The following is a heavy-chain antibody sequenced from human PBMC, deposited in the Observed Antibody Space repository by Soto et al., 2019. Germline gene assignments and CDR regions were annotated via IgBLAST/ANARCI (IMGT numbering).Heavy chain of an antibody. Sequence: GGSLRLSXAASGFTFDDYAMHWVRQAPGKGLEWVSGISWNSGSIGYADSVKGRFTISRDNAKNSLYLQMNSLRAEDTALYYCAKSPVRGASIEPFDYWGQGTLVTVSS. V-gene: IGHV3-9*01. CDR2: ISWNSGSI. D-gene: IGHD3-10*01. CDR1: GFTFDDYA. CDR3: AKSPVRGASIEPFDY. J-gene: IGHJ4*02.